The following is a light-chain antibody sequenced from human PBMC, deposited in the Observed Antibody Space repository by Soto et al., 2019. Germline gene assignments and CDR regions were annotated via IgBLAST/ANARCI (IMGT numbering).Light chain of an antibody. CDR2: EVS. CDR1: SSDVGAYDY. Sequence: QSVLTQPPSASGSPGQSVTISCTGTSSDVGAYDYVSWYQQYPGKVPKLIIYEVSKRPSGVPDRFSGSKSGNTASLTVSGLQAEDEADYYCISYADTADVFGTGTKVTV. CDR3: ISYADTADV. J-gene: IGLJ1*01. V-gene: IGLV2-8*01.